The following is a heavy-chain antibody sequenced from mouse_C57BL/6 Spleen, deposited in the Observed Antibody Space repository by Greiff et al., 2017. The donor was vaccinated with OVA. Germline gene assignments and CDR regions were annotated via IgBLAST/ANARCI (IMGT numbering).Heavy chain of an antibody. J-gene: IGHJ3*01. CDR3: ARSPYYGSSYVPFAY. Sequence: VQLVESGTELVKPGASVKLSCKASGYTFTSYWMHWVKQRPGQGLEWIGNINPSNGGTNYNEKFKSKATLTVDKSSSTAYMQLSSLTSEDSAVYYWARSPYYGSSYVPFAYWGQGTLVTVSA. V-gene: IGHV1-53*01. D-gene: IGHD1-1*01. CDR1: GYTFTSYW. CDR2: INPSNGGT.